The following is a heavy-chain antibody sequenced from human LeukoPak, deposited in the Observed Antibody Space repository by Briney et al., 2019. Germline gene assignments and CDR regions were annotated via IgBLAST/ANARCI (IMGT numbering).Heavy chain of an antibody. V-gene: IGHV4-59*11. CDR1: GGSISSHY. Sequence: SETLSLTCTVSGGSISSHYWSWIRRPPGKGLEWIGYIYYSGSTNYNPSLKSRVTISVDTSKNQFSLKLSSVTAADTAVYYCARLDLGYYYYYMDVWGKGTTVTVSS. J-gene: IGHJ6*03. CDR3: ARLDLGYYYYYMDV. CDR2: IYYSGST. D-gene: IGHD3-10*01.